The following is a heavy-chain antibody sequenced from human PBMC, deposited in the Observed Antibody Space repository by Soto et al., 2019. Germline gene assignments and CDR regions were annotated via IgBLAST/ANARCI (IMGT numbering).Heavy chain of an antibody. Sequence: SETLSLTCPVSGGSMSSSNWWNWVRQSPGKGLEWIGEAHHSGRTNYNASLKSRVTISVDKSKNHVSLTLSSVTAADTAIYYCARDGYSDSGGRPYFDFWGQGTLVTVSS. CDR3: ARDGYSDSGGRPYFDF. J-gene: IGHJ4*02. V-gene: IGHV4-4*02. D-gene: IGHD3-22*01. CDR2: AHHSGRT. CDR1: GGSMSSSNW.